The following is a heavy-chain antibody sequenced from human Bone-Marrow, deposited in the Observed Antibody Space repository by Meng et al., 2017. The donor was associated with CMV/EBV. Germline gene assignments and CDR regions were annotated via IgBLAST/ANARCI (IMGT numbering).Heavy chain of an antibody. CDR2: IYYSGST. V-gene: IGHV4-31*03. CDR1: GGSISSGGYY. CDR3: ARTLGYCMGTSCYSPRYYYYYYGMDV. Sequence: LRLSCTVSGGSISSGGYYWSWIRQHPGKGLEWIGYIYYSGSTYYNPSLKSRVTISVDTSKNQFSLKLSSVTAADTAVYYCARTLGYCMGTSCYSPRYYYYYYGMDVWGQGTTVTVSS. J-gene: IGHJ6*02. D-gene: IGHD2-2*01.